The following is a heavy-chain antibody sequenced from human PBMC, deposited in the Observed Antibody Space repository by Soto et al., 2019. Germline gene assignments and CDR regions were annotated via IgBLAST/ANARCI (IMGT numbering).Heavy chain of an antibody. CDR3: TRGGVGTTGSCDF. CDR1: GFAFGGFT. V-gene: IGHV3-23*01. Sequence: VQVLESGGGLVQPGGSLRLSCSVSGFAFGGFTMTWVRQAPGKGLEWVSSISGSAARTYYADSVQGRFTISRDNSKSTVYLQMNSLRVEDTAEYYCTRGGVGTTGSCDFWGQGTLVAVSS. CDR2: ISGSAART. D-gene: IGHD6-13*01. J-gene: IGHJ4*02.